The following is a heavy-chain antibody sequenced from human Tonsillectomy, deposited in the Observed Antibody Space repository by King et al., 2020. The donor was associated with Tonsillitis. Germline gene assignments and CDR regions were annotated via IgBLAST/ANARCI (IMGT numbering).Heavy chain of an antibody. CDR1: GFTFDDYA. J-gene: IGHJ4*02. Sequence: VQLVESGGGLVQPGRSLRLSCAASGFTFDDYAMHWVRQAPGKGLEGVSGISWNSGSIGYADSVKGRFTISRDNAKNSLYLQMNSLRAEDKAWYYWAKDRQPNYGDYHFGYWGQGTLVTVSS. CDR3: AKDRQPNYGDYHFGY. D-gene: IGHD4-17*01. CDR2: ISWNSGSI. V-gene: IGHV3-9*01.